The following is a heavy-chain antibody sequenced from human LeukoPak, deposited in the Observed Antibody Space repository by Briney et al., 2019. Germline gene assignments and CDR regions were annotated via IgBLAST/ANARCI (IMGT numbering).Heavy chain of an antibody. CDR1: GASISSYY. CDR2: IYHSGST. V-gene: IGHV4-38-2*02. J-gene: IGHJ5*02. D-gene: IGHD4-23*01. CDR3: ARSPGPLTVVPNWFDP. Sequence: SETLSLTCTVSGASISSYYWGWIRQPPGKGLEWIGNIYHSGSTYYNPSLKSRVTISVDTSKNQFSLKLSSVTAADTAVYYCARSPGPLTVVPNWFDPWGQGTLVTVSS.